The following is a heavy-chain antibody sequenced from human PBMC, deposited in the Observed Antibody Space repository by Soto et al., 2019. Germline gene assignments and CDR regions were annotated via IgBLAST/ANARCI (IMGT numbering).Heavy chain of an antibody. CDR2: VYYGGST. D-gene: IGHD3-22*01. CDR1: GGSISSSSYY. CDR3: AGGDYYHSSGYYFYYYTMDV. Sequence: QLHLQESGPGLVKPSETLSLTCTVSGGSISSSSYYWGWLRQPPGKGLEWIGNVYYGGSTYYNPSLKSRVTISVETSKSQFSLKLSSVTAADTAVYYCAGGDYYHSSGYYFYYYTMDVWGQGTTVTVSS. V-gene: IGHV4-39*01. J-gene: IGHJ6*02.